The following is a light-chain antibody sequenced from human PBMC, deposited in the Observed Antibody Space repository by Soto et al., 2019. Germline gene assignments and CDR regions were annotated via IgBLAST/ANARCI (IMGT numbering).Light chain of an antibody. J-gene: IGKJ1*01. Sequence: IVMTQSPATLSMAPGEIATLSCRASQSLNRDLAWYQQKPGQSPRLLIFGASIRATGIPARFSGSGSGTEFTLTIGSLQSEDCALYYCQQYNNWPGTFGQGTKVDIK. V-gene: IGKV3-15*01. CDR3: QQYNNWPGT. CDR1: QSLNRD. CDR2: GAS.